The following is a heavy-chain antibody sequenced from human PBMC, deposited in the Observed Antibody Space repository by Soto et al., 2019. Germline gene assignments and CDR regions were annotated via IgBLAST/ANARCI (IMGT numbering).Heavy chain of an antibody. CDR3: AKDRYSDILTEYYNDYYHYGMDV. D-gene: IGHD3-9*01. CDR2: ITGGGGGT. CDR1: GFSFSSYA. J-gene: IGHJ6*02. Sequence: ESGGGPVQPGGSLRLSCAASGFSFSSYAMSWVRQAPGKGLVWVSTITGGGGGTYYADSVKGRFTISRDNSKNTLYLQMNILRAEDTAVYFCAKDRYSDILTEYYNDYYHYGMDVWGQGTTVTVSS. V-gene: IGHV3-23*01.